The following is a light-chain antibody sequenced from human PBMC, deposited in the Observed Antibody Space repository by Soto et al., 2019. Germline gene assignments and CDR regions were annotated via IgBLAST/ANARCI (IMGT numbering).Light chain of an antibody. Sequence: ALTQPASVSGSPGQSITISCTGTSSDVGGYNYVSWYQQHPGKAPKLMIYGVTNRPSGVSNRFSGSKSGNTASLTISGLQAEDEADYYCSSYTSSTTLSVVFGGGTKLTVL. CDR1: SSDVGGYNY. CDR3: SSYTSSTTLSVV. CDR2: GVT. V-gene: IGLV2-14*01. J-gene: IGLJ2*01.